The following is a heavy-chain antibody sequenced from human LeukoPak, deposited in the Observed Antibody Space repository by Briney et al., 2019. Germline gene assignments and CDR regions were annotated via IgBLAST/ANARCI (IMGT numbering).Heavy chain of an antibody. Sequence: ASVKVSCKTSGGTFNSYTVSWVRQAPRQGLEWMGGIIPFLGTAKYAQKFQGRVTVTEDESTRTAYMELSNLRSEDTAIYYCARGTDTIFGVVMLGDIWGQGTMVTVSS. D-gene: IGHD3-3*01. CDR1: GGTFNSYT. CDR3: ARGTDTIFGVVMLGDI. CDR2: IIPFLGTA. J-gene: IGHJ3*02. V-gene: IGHV1-69*13.